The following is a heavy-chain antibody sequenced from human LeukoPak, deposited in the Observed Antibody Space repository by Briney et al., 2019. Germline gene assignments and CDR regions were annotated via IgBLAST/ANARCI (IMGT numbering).Heavy chain of an antibody. CDR3: ARTWPGGATNFDY. CDR2: IYYSGST. Sequence: SETLSLTCTVSGGSISSGGYYWSWIRQHPGKGLEWIGYIYYSGSTYYNPSLKSRVTISVDTSKNQFSLKLSSVTAADTAVYYCARTWPGGATNFDYWGQGTLATVSS. CDR1: GGSISSGGYY. V-gene: IGHV4-31*03. D-gene: IGHD1-26*01. J-gene: IGHJ4*02.